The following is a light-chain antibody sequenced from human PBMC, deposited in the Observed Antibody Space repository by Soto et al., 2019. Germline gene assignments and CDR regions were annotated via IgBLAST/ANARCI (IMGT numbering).Light chain of an antibody. CDR3: QQYGSSPLT. V-gene: IGKV3-20*01. CDR1: QSVSSSY. J-gene: IGKJ4*01. Sequence: EIVLTQSPGTLSLSPGERATLSCRASQSVSSSYLAWYQHKPGQAPRLLIYDASSRATGIPDRFSGSASGTDFTLTISRLEPEDFAVYYCQQYGSSPLTFGGGTKVEIK. CDR2: DAS.